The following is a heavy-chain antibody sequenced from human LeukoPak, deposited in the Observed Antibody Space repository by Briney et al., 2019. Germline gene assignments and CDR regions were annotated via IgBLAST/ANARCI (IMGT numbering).Heavy chain of an antibody. V-gene: IGHV3-23*01. D-gene: IGHD3-16*02. CDR2: ISASGGKT. Sequence: GGSLRLSCAASGFRFSDFAMSWVRQAPEKGLECVSVISASGGKTYSAESVKARFTISRDNSKNTLYLQMNSLRAEDTAVYYCARDHMITFGGVIANVDYWGQGTLVTVSS. J-gene: IGHJ4*02. CDR3: ARDHMITFGGVIANVDY. CDR1: GFRFSDFA.